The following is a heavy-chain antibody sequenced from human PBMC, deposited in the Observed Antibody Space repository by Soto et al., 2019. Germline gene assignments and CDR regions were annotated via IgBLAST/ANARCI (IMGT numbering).Heavy chain of an antibody. Sequence: EVQLVESGGGLVQPGGSLRLSCAASGFTFSSYWMSWVRQAPGKGLEWVANIKQDGSEKYYVDSVKGRFTISRENAKSSLYLQMNSLRAEDTAVYYCARDPGEGQWDYWGQGTLVTVSS. CDR3: ARDPGEGQWDY. CDR2: IKQDGSEK. CDR1: GFTFSSYW. V-gene: IGHV3-7*01. D-gene: IGHD3-10*01. J-gene: IGHJ4*02.